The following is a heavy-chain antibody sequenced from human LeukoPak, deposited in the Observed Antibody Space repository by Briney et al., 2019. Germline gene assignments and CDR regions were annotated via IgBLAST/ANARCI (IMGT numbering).Heavy chain of an antibody. CDR2: IYPGDSDT. CDR3: ARRLATYDFWSGYQQYYFDY. J-gene: IGHJ4*02. Sequence: GESLKISCKGSGYSFTSYWIGWVRQMPGKGLEWMGIIYPGDSDTRYSPSFQGQVTISADKSISTAYLQWSSLKASDTATYYCARRLATYDFWSGYQQYYFDYWGQGTLVTVSS. D-gene: IGHD3-3*01. CDR1: GYSFTSYW. V-gene: IGHV5-51*01.